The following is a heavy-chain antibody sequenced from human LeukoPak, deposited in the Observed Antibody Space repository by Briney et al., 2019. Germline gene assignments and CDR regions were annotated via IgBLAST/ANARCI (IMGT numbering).Heavy chain of an antibody. CDR1: GFTFSSYG. CDR2: ISYDGSNK. J-gene: IGHJ4*02. CDR3: AQSPLEYYFDY. Sequence: HPGGSLRLSCAASGFTFSSYGMHWVRQAPGKGLEWVAVISYDGSNKYYADSVKGRFTISRDNSKNTLYLQMNSLRAEDTAVYYCAQSPLEYYFDYWGQGTLVTVSS. V-gene: IGHV3-30*03.